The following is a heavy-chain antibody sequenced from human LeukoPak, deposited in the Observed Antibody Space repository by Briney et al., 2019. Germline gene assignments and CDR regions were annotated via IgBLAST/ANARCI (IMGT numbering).Heavy chain of an antibody. D-gene: IGHD3-22*01. V-gene: IGHV3-48*03. CDR3: ARGGRPNIHYDTTGR. CDR1: GFTFSSYE. J-gene: IGHJ4*02. CDR2: ISSSGSSI. Sequence: PGGSLRLSCAASGFTFSSYEMNWVRQAPGKGLEWVSYISSSGSSIYYADSVKGRFTVSRDNAKNSLFLQMNSLRAEDTAVYYCARGGRPNIHYDTTGRWGQGTLVTVSS.